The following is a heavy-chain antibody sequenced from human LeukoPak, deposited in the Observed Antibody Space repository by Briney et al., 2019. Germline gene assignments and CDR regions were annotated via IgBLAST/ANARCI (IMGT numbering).Heavy chain of an antibody. CDR1: GGSISGYF. V-gene: IGHV4-59*08. Sequence: SETLSLTCTVSGGSISGYFWSWIRQPPGKGLEWIGYIYYTGSTSYNPSLKSRVTISVDTSKNQFSLRLGSVTAADTAVYYCARYTTTSVPNWFDPWGQGTLVTVSS. CDR3: ARYTTTSVPNWFDP. J-gene: IGHJ5*02. CDR2: IYYTGST. D-gene: IGHD2/OR15-2a*01.